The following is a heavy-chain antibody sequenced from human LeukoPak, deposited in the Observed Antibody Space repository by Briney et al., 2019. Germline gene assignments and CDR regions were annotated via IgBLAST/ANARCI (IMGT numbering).Heavy chain of an antibody. D-gene: IGHD6-19*01. J-gene: IGHJ4*02. CDR2: ISRGGSSI. V-gene: IGHV3-11*04. Sequence: GGSLRLSCAASGFSFSDYYMSWIRQAPGKGLEWVSSISRGGSSIYYADSVKGRFTISRDNAKNSLDLQMNSLRAEDTAVYYCARDSSGWYYFDYWGQGTLVTVSS. CDR3: ARDSSGWYYFDY. CDR1: GFSFSDYY.